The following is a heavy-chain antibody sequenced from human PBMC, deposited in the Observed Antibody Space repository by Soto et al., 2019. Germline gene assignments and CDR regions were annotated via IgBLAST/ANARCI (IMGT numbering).Heavy chain of an antibody. CDR3: VNGESGFYDYSLDY. J-gene: IGHJ4*02. CDR2: ISNDGGLK. Sequence: PVGSLRLSCAVSGFSFRSYGMHWVRQAPGKGLEWVAVISNDGGLKYYTDSVKGRFTISRDNSKNTLYLEINSLRAEDTAVYFCVNGESGFYDYSLDYWGQGTPVTVSS. V-gene: IGHV3-30*18. D-gene: IGHD5-12*01. CDR1: GFSFRSYG.